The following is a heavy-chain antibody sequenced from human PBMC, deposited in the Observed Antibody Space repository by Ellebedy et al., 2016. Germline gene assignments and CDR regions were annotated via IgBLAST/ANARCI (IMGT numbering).Heavy chain of an antibody. Sequence: SETLSLXXTVSGGSISSYYWSWIRQPAGKGLEWIGRIYTSGSTNYNPSLKSRVTMSVDTSKNQFSLKLSSVTAADTAVYYCAREVARGWYSASDEYYFDYWGQGTLVTVSS. CDR1: GGSISSYY. V-gene: IGHV4-4*07. D-gene: IGHD6-19*01. CDR2: IYTSGST. CDR3: AREVARGWYSASDEYYFDY. J-gene: IGHJ4*02.